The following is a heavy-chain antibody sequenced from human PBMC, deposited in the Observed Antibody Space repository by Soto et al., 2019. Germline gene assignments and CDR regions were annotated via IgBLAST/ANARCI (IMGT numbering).Heavy chain of an antibody. Sequence: QLQLQESGPGLVKPSETLSLTCNVSGGSISSSSYYWGWIRQPPGKGLEWIGSIYYSGSTYYKPSLKSRVTISVDTSTNQFSLKLSSVTAADTAVYYCARSGHYYYYYMDVWGKGTTVTVSS. CDR1: GGSISSSSYY. J-gene: IGHJ6*03. CDR3: ARSGHYYYYYMDV. CDR2: IYYSGST. D-gene: IGHD5-12*01. V-gene: IGHV4-39*01.